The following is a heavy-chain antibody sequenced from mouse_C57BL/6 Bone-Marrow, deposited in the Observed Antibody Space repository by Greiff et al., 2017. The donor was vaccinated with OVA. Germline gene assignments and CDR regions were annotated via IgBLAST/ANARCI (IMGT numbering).Heavy chain of an antibody. CDR2: IYPGDGDT. J-gene: IGHJ4*01. CDR1: GYAFSSYW. D-gene: IGHD1-1*01. Sequence: QVQLQQSGAELVKPGASVKISCKASGYAFSSYWMNWVKQRPGKGLEWIGQIYPGDGDTNYNGKFKGKATLTADKSSSTAYMQLSSLTSEDSAVYFCARRSSRYAMDYWGQGTSVTVSS. CDR3: ARRSSRYAMDY. V-gene: IGHV1-80*01.